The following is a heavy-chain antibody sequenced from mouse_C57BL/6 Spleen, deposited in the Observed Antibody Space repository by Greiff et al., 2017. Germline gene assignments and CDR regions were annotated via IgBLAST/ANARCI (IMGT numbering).Heavy chain of an antibody. D-gene: IGHD1-1*01. CDR1: GFSFNTYA. CDR3: VRQGIYYYGEGFAY. CDR2: IRSKSNNYAT. J-gene: IGHJ3*01. V-gene: IGHV10-1*01. Sequence: EVKLVESGGGLVQPKGSLKLSCAASGFSFNTYAMNWVRQAPGKGLEWVARIRSKSNNYATYYADSVKDRFTISRDDSESMLYLQMNNLKTEDTAMYYCVRQGIYYYGEGFAYWGQGTLVTVSA.